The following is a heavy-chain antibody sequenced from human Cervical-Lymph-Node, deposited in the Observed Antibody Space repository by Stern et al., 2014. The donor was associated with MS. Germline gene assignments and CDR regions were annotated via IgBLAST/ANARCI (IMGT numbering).Heavy chain of an antibody. J-gene: IGHJ4*02. V-gene: IGHV3-74*02. CDR1: GLTFSGYW. CDR2: INSDGSST. D-gene: IGHD3-22*01. CDR3: ARQLYDSGGYYLDY. Sequence: EVQLVESGGGFVQPGGSLRLSCAASGLTFSGYWMHWVRQAPGKGLVWVSRINSDGSSTSYADSVKGRFTISADNAKNTLYLQMNSLRAEDTAVYYCARQLYDSGGYYLDYWGQGTLVTVSS.